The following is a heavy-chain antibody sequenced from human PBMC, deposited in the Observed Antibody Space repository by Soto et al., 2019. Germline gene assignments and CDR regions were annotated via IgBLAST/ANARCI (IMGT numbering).Heavy chain of an antibody. D-gene: IGHD2-15*01. CDR3: AKYCSGGSCYSSY. CDR2: IYYSGST. CDR1: GGSISSSSYY. V-gene: IGHV4-39*01. J-gene: IGHJ4*02. Sequence: SETLSLTCTVSGGSISSSSYYWGWIRQPPGKGLEWIGSIYYSGSTYYNPSLKSRVTISVDTSKNQFSLKLSSVTAADTAVYYCAKYCSGGSCYSSYWGQGTLVTVSS.